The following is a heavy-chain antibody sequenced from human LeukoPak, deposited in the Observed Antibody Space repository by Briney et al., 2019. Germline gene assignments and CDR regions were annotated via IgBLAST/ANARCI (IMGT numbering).Heavy chain of an antibody. CDR1: GGSISSSSYY. D-gene: IGHD3-10*01. CDR3: ARLTTMVRGVISAFDI. Sequence: SETLSLTCTVSGGSISSSSYYWGWIRQPPGKGLEWIGNIFYSGSTYYNPSLKSRVTISVDTSKNQFSLKLSSVTAADTAVYYCARLTTMVRGVISAFDIWGQGTMVTVSS. CDR2: IFYSGST. J-gene: IGHJ3*02. V-gene: IGHV4-39*01.